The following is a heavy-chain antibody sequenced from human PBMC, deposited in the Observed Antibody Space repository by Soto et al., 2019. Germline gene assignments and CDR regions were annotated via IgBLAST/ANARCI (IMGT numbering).Heavy chain of an antibody. V-gene: IGHV1-18*01. Sequence: GASVKVSCKASGYTFTSYGISWVRQAPGQGLEWMGWISAYNGNTNYAQKLQGRVTMTTDTSTSTAYMELRSLRSDDTAVYYCARDSGSFQPSPIPYYYYGMDVWGQGTTVTVSS. CDR2: ISAYNGNT. J-gene: IGHJ6*02. CDR1: GYTFTSYG. CDR3: ARDSGSFQPSPIPYYYYGMDV. D-gene: IGHD1-26*01.